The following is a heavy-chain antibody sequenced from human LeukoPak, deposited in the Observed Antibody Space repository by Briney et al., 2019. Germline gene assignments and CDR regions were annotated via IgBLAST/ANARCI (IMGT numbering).Heavy chain of an antibody. Sequence: ASVTVSCKESGYTFTSYYMPWVRQAPGQALTWMAIINPSGGSTSYAQKFQGRVTMTRDTSTSTVYMELSSLRSEDTAVYYCARRYYYDSSGYWDYWRQGTLVTVSS. J-gene: IGHJ4*02. CDR1: GYTFTSYY. V-gene: IGHV1-46*01. CDR2: INPSGGST. D-gene: IGHD3-22*01. CDR3: ARRYYYDSSGYWDY.